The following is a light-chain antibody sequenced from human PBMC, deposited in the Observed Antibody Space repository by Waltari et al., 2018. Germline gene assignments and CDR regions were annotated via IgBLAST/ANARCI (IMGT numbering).Light chain of an antibody. V-gene: IGLV4-69*01. CDR2: VNSDGSH. Sequence: QLVLTQSPSASASLGASVKLTCTLSSGHSSNIIAWHQQQPEKGPRYLMKVNSDGSHSKGDDIPDRFSGSSSGAERYLTISSLQSEDEADYYCEPGGHGTWVFGGGTKLTVL. CDR1: SGHSSNI. CDR3: EPGGHGTWV. J-gene: IGLJ3*02.